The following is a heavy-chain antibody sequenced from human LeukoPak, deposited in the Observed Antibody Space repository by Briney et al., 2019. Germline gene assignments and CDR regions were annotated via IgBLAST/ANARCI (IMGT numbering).Heavy chain of an antibody. Sequence: SQTLSLTCVVSGDSISSGAYSWSWIRQPPGKGLEWIGYVFHTGSTFYNPSLKSRVTISVDNSKNQFSLRLSSVTAADTAVYYCARELWFANAPGSWLDPWGQGTLVTVSS. CDR3: ARELWFANAPGSWLDP. J-gene: IGHJ5*02. CDR1: GDSISSGAYS. D-gene: IGHD3-10*01. CDR2: VFHTGST. V-gene: IGHV4-30-2*01.